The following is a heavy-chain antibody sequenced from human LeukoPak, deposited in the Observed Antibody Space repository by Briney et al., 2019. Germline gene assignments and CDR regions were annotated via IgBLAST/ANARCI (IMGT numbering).Heavy chain of an antibody. CDR3: ARGIQLWTEYYYGMDV. V-gene: IGHV3-72*01. Sequence: GGSLRLSCAASGFTFSSYSMNWVRQAPGKGLEWVGRTRNKANSYTTEYAASVKGRFTISRDDSKNSLYLQMNSLKTEDTAVYYCARGIQLWTEYYYGMDVWGQGTTVTVSS. CDR1: GFTFSSYS. CDR2: TRNKANSYTT. D-gene: IGHD5-18*01. J-gene: IGHJ6*02.